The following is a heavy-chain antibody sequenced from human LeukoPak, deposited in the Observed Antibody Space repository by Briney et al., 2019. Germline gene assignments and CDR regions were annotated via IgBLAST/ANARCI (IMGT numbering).Heavy chain of an antibody. V-gene: IGHV1-69*01. CDR2: IIPIFGTA. CDR1: GGTFSSYA. CDR3: ARSLCSGGSCYPSSGGFDP. Sequence: ASVKVSCKASGGTFSSYAISWVRQVPGQGLEWMGGIIPIFGTANYAQKFQGRVTITADESTSTAYMELSSLRSEDTAVYYCARSLCSGGSCYPSSGGFDPWGQGTLVTVSS. D-gene: IGHD2-15*01. J-gene: IGHJ5*02.